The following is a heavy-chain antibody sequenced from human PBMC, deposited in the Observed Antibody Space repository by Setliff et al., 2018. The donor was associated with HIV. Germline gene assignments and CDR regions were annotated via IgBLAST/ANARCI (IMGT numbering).Heavy chain of an antibody. V-gene: IGHV3-30*02. CDR3: AKDPFTSSWYGFDY. CDR2: IWYDGSHE. J-gene: IGHJ4*02. D-gene: IGHD6-13*01. Sequence: PGGSLRLSCAAAGFTFRNYGMHWVRQAPGKGLEWVALIWYDGSHETYADSVRGRFSISRDNSKNTLYLQMDSLRPEDTGFYYCAKDPFTSSWYGFDYWGQGALVTVSS. CDR1: GFTFRNYG.